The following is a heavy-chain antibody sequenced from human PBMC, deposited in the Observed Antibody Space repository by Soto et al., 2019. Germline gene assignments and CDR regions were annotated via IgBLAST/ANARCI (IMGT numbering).Heavy chain of an antibody. CDR2: ISYDGSIQ. J-gene: IGHJ4*02. Sequence: QVQLVESGGGVVQPGRSLRLSCAASGFTLSSYGMHWVRQAPGKGLEWVAVISYDGSIQYYADSVKGRFTISRDSSKNTLYLQMSSLRAEATAVYYCAKELGSGWSTFDHWGQGTLVTVSS. D-gene: IGHD6-19*01. CDR1: GFTLSSYG. V-gene: IGHV3-30*18. CDR3: AKELGSGWSTFDH.